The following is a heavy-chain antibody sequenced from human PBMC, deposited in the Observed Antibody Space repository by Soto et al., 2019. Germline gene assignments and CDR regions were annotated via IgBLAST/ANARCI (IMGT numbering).Heavy chain of an antibody. D-gene: IGHD3-16*01. J-gene: IGHJ4*02. CDR3: ARVSYDLVYYFDF. CDR2: IDYSGST. CDR1: GGSITNTDYY. Sequence: QVQLQESGPGLVKPSQTLSLTCSVSGGSITNTDYYWNWIRQSPGKGLEWIGSIDYSGSTYYNPSLKSRVIISADTSKNLFSLRLNSVTAADTAMYYCARVSYDLVYYFDFWGQGTLVTVSS. V-gene: IGHV4-30-4*01.